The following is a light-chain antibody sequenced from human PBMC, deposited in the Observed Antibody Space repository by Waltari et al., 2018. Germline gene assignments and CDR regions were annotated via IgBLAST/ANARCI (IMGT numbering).Light chain of an antibody. V-gene: IGLV2-14*03. CDR2: DVN. CDR1: GSDVGAYNY. Sequence: QSALTQPASVSGSPGQSITISCTGTGSDVGAYNYVSWYRQHPGKAPKLLIYDVNNRPSGVSTRFSGSKSGYTAALTISGLQAEDEADYYCSSYTSTYTLVFGTGTKVTVL. CDR3: SSYTSTYTLV. J-gene: IGLJ1*01.